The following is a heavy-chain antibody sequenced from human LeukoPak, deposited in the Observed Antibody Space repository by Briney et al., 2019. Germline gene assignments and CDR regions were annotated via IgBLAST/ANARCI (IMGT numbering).Heavy chain of an antibody. J-gene: IGHJ4*02. D-gene: IGHD3-22*01. CDR3: ARAESSGYTLSCFDY. Sequence: SETLSLTCTVSGGSISSYYWSWIRQHPGKGLEWIGYIYYSGSTYYNPSLKSRVTISVDTSKNQFFLKLSSVTAADTAVYYCARAESSGYTLSCFDYWGQGTLVTVSS. CDR1: GGSISSYY. CDR2: IYYSGST. V-gene: IGHV4-59*06.